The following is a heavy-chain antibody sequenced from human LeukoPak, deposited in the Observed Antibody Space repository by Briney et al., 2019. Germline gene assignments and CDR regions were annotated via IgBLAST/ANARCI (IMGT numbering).Heavy chain of an antibody. V-gene: IGHV1-69*05. D-gene: IGHD2-2*02. CDR2: IIPIFGTA. CDR1: GGTFSSYA. J-gene: IGHJ4*02. Sequence: EASVTVSCKASGGTFSSYAISWVRQAPGQGLEWMGGIIPIFGTANYAQKFQGRVTITTDESTSTAYMELSSLRSEDTAVYYCARDRGYCSSTSCYRFYSGSYYFDYWGQGTLVTVSS. CDR3: ARDRGYCSSTSCYRFYSGSYYFDY.